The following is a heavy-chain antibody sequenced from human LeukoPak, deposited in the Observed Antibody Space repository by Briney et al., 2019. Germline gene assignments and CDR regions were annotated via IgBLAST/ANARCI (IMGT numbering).Heavy chain of an antibody. CDR3: ARVYLERLTAGYFDH. CDR1: GFTFSDYY. J-gene: IGHJ4*02. CDR2: FSRDGITT. Sequence: GGSLRLSCTTSGFTFSDYYMTWIRQAPGKGLEWVSSFSRDGITTYHADSVKGRFTISRDNSKNTLYLQMNSLRDEDSAAYYCARVYLERLTAGYFDHWGQGTWVTVSP. D-gene: IGHD2-8*01. V-gene: IGHV3-11*04.